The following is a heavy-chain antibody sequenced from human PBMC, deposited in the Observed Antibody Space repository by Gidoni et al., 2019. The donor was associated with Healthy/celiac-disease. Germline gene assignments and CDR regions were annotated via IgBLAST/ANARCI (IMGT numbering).Heavy chain of an antibody. CDR1: AFPFSSYA. Sequence: QVPLAEPGGRVVRPRRSLRLACAAPAFPFSSYAMHWVRQAPGKGREWVAVIAYDGSNKDYADSVKGRFTISRDNSKNTLYLQMNSLRAEDTAVYYCARVWYSSSSGDAFDIWGQGTMVTVSS. CDR3: ARVWYSSSSGDAFDI. D-gene: IGHD6-6*01. V-gene: IGHV3-30-3*01. J-gene: IGHJ3*02. CDR2: IAYDGSNK.